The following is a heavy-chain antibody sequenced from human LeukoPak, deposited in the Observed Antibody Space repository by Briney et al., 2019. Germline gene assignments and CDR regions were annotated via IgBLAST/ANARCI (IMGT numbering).Heavy chain of an antibody. Sequence: PGGSLRLSCAASGFTFSSYGMHWVRQAPGKGLEWVAFIRYDGSNKYYADSVKGRFTISRDNSKNTLYLQMNSLRAEDTAVYYCAKDDAPEGYSGSYFDYWGQGTLVTVSS. CDR2: IRYDGSNK. CDR3: AKDDAPEGYSGSYFDY. V-gene: IGHV3-30*02. D-gene: IGHD1-26*01. CDR1: GFTFSSYG. J-gene: IGHJ4*02.